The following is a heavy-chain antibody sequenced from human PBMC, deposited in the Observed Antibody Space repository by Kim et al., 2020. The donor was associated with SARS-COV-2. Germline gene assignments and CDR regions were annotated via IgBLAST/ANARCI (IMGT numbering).Heavy chain of an antibody. Sequence: SETLSLTCAVYGGSFSGYYWSWIRQPPGKGLEWIGEINHSGSTNYNPSLKSRVTISVDTSKNQFSLKLSSVTAADTAVYYCARSYGNGDWGLDINYWGQGTLVTVSS. J-gene: IGHJ4*02. CDR2: INHSGST. CDR1: GGSFSGYY. D-gene: IGHD4-17*01. CDR3: ARSYGNGDWGLDINY. V-gene: IGHV4-34*01.